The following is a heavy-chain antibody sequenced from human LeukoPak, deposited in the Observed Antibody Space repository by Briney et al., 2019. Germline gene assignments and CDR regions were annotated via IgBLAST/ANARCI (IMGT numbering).Heavy chain of an antibody. J-gene: IGHJ3*02. V-gene: IGHV4-34*01. CDR2: INHSGSP. CDR3: ARDLSDYYGSGSYRPIDAFDI. CDR1: GGSFSCYY. Sequence: PSETLSLTCAVDGGSFSCYYWSWIRQPPGKGLEWIGEINHSGSPNYNPSLKSRVTISIDTSKNQFSLKLSPVTAADTAVYYCARDLSDYYGSGSYRPIDAFDIWGQGTMVTVSS. D-gene: IGHD3-10*01.